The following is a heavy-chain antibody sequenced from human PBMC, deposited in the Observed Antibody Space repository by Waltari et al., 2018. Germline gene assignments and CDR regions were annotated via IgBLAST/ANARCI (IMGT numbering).Heavy chain of an antibody. J-gene: IGHJ4*02. Sequence: QVQLQESGPGLVKPSQTLSLTCTVSGGSISSGGYYWSWIRQHPGKGLDWIWYINSSGTTYYNPSLKSRVTISVDTSKNQFSLKLSSVTAADTAVYYCARVVRANSSSWLPPDYWGQGTLVTVSS. D-gene: IGHD6-13*01. V-gene: IGHV4-31*03. CDR2: INSSGTT. CDR1: GGSISSGGYY. CDR3: ARVVRANSSSWLPPDY.